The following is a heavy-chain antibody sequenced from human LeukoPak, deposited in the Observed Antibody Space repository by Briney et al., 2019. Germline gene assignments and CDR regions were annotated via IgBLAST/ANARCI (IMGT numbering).Heavy chain of an antibody. CDR1: GFSLSTSGMC. CDR3: ARIPYYYYSSAIHDAFDI. D-gene: IGHD3-22*01. Sequence: SGPALVKPTQTLTLTCTFSGFSLSTSGMCVSWIHQPPGKALEWLARINWDDDKYYSTSLKTRLTISKDTSKNQVVLTMTNMDPVDTATYYCARIPYYYYSSAIHDAFDIWGQGTMVTVSS. CDR2: INWDDDK. V-gene: IGHV2-70*11. J-gene: IGHJ3*02.